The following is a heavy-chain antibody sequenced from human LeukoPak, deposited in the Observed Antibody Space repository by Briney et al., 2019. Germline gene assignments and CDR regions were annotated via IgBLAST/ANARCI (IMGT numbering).Heavy chain of an antibody. J-gene: IGHJ4*02. CDR1: GFTFSSYS. V-gene: IGHV3-48*01. CDR2: ISSSSSTI. D-gene: IGHD2-2*01. CDR3: AKESCSSRCNFDY. Sequence: GGSLRLSCAASGFTFSSYSMNWVRQAPGKGLEWVSYISSSSSTIYYADSVKGRFTISRDNSENTLYLQMNSLRAENTAVYYCAKESCSSRCNFDYWGQGTLVTVSP.